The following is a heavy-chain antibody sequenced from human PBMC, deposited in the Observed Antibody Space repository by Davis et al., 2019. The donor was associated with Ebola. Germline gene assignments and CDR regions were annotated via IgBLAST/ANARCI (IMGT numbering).Heavy chain of an antibody. V-gene: IGHV3-30-3*01. D-gene: IGHD2-8*01. CDR1: GFTFSSYA. Sequence: GESLKISCAASGFTFSSYAMHWVRQAPGKGLEWVAVISYDGSNKYYADSVKGRFTISRDNSKNTLYLQMNSLRAEDTAVYYCARDLGSVRVLMVYAWTPDFDYWGQGTLVTVSS. J-gene: IGHJ4*02. CDR2: ISYDGSNK. CDR3: ARDLGSVRVLMVYAWTPDFDY.